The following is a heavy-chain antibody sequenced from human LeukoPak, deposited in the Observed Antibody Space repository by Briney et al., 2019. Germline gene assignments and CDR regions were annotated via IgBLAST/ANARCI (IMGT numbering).Heavy chain of an antibody. D-gene: IGHD6-25*01. V-gene: IGHV3-30*03. CDR3: ATDSGYCDYFDY. Sequence: GRSLRLSCAASGFTFSSYGMHWVRQAPGKGREWVAVISYAGSNKYYADSVKVRFTISRDNSKNTLYLQMNSLRAEDTAVYYCATDSGYCDYFDYWGQGTLVTVSS. J-gene: IGHJ4*02. CDR1: GFTFSSYG. CDR2: ISYAGSNK.